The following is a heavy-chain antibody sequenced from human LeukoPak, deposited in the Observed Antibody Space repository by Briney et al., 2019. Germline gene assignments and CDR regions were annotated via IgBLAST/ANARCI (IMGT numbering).Heavy chain of an antibody. Sequence: SETLSLTCAVYGGSFSGYYWSWIRQPPGKGLEWIGEINHSGSTNYNPSLESRVTISVDTSKNQFSLKLSSVTAADTAVYYCARGLRRVAVAGGWFDPWGQGTLVTVSS. D-gene: IGHD6-19*01. CDR1: GGSFSGYY. V-gene: IGHV4-34*01. CDR3: ARGLRRVAVAGGWFDP. CDR2: INHSGST. J-gene: IGHJ5*02.